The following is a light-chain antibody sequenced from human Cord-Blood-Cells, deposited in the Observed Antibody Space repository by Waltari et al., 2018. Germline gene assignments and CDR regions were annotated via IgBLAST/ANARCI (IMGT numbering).Light chain of an antibody. Sequence: DSQMPKSPCSMSASVGDRVNITCRASQTISSYLNWYQQKPGKAPKLLIYAASSLQSGVPSRFSGSGSGTDFTLTISSLQPEDFATYYCQQSYSTPVTFGQGTKLEIK. CDR1: QTISSY. CDR3: QQSYSTPVT. V-gene: IGKV1-39*01. CDR2: AAS. J-gene: IGKJ2*01.